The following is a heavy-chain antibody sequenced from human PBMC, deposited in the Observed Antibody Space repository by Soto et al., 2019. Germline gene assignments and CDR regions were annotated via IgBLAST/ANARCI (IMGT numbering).Heavy chain of an antibody. J-gene: IGHJ4*02. V-gene: IGHV3-30-3*01. CDR3: ESEGRDDYYFDY. D-gene: IGHD3-16*01. CDR1: GFTFSSYA. CDR2: ISYDGSNQ. Sequence: QVQLVESGGGVVQPGRSLRLSCAASGFTFSSYAMHWVRQAPGKGLEWVAVISYDGSNQYYADSVKGRFTISRDNSKNTLYLQMNSLRAEDTAVYYCESEGRDDYYFDYWGQGTLVTVS.